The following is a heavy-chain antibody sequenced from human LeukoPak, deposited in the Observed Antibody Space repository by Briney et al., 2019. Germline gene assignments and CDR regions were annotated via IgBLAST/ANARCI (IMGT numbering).Heavy chain of an antibody. V-gene: IGHV3-23*01. D-gene: IGHD6-13*01. CDR1: GFTSSSYA. CDR3: AKYSSSWYLSTNWFDP. Sequence: PGGSLRLSCAASGFTSSSYAMSWVRQAPGKGLEWVSAISGSGGSTYYADSVKGRFTISRDNSKNTLYLQMNSLRAEDTAVYYCAKYSSSWYLSTNWFDPWGQGTLVTVSS. CDR2: ISGSGGST. J-gene: IGHJ5*02.